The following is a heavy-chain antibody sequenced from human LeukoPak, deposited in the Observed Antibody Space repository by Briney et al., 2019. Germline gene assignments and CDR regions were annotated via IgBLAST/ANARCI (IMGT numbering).Heavy chain of an antibody. CDR2: ISSSSSYI. CDR3: ARGYSGSYLIGARFDY. CDR1: GFTFGSYS. Sequence: GGSLRLSCAASGFTFGSYSMNWVRQAPGKGLEWVSSISSSSSYIYYADSVKGRFTISRDNAKNSLYLQMNSLRAEDTAVYYCARGYSGSYLIGARFDYWGQGTLVTVSS. J-gene: IGHJ4*02. D-gene: IGHD1-26*01. V-gene: IGHV3-21*01.